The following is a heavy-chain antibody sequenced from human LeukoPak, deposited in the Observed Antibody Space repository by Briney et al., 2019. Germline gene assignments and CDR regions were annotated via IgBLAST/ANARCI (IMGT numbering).Heavy chain of an antibody. D-gene: IGHD6-13*01. Sequence: SETLSHISTVSGGSISSYFWSWIRQPPGKGLEWIGYIYYSGNTNYNPSLKSRVTISVDTSKNQFSLKLSSVTAADTAVYYCARHRDWSSSGDAFDIWGQGTMVTVSS. CDR2: IYYSGNT. CDR3: ARHRDWSSSGDAFDI. J-gene: IGHJ3*02. V-gene: IGHV4-59*08. CDR1: GGSISSYF.